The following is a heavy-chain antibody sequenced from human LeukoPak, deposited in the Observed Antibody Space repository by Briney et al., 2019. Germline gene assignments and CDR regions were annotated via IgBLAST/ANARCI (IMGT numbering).Heavy chain of an antibody. CDR2: IYHSGSA. V-gene: IGHV4-38-2*02. D-gene: IGHD3-10*01. CDR1: GYSISSGYY. J-gene: IGHJ4*02. Sequence: PSETLSLTCTVSGYSISSGYYWGWIRQPPGKWLEWIGSIYHSGSAYYNPSLKSRVTISVDTSKNQFSLKLSSVTAADTAVYYCARDQDYYGSGSYYNYWGQGTLVTVSS. CDR3: ARDQDYYGSGSYYNY.